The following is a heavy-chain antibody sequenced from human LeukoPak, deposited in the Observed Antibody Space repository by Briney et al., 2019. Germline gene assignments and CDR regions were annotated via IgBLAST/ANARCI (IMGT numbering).Heavy chain of an antibody. CDR2: ISAYNGNT. CDR3: ARGGRIKIFGEVIRTVKDDAFDI. D-gene: IGHD3-3*01. V-gene: IGHV1-18*03. Sequence: ASVKVSCKASGYTFTSYGISWVRQAPGQGLEWMGWISAYNGNTNYAQKLQGRVTITRDTSASTAYMELSGLRSEDVAVYYCARGGRIKIFGEVIRTVKDDAFDIWGQGTMVTVSS. CDR1: GYTFTSYG. J-gene: IGHJ3*02.